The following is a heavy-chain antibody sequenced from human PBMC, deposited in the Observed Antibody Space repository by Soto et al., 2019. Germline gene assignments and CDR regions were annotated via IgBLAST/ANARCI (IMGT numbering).Heavy chain of an antibody. J-gene: IGHJ6*02. Sequence: EVQLLESGGGLVQPGGSLRLSCAASGFTFSSYAMSWVRQAPGKGLEWVSAISGSGGSTYYADSVKGRFTISRDNSKNTLYLQMNSLRAEDAAVYYCASHHYDILLPGDVWGQGTTVTVSS. CDR1: GFTFSSYA. CDR2: ISGSGGST. CDR3: ASHHYDILLPGDV. V-gene: IGHV3-23*01. D-gene: IGHD3-9*01.